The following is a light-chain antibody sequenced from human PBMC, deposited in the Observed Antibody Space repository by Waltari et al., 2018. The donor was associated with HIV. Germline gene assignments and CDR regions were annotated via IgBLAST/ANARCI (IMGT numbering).Light chain of an antibody. J-gene: IGKJ2*01. V-gene: IGKV1-39*01. CDR3: QQSFTSPYT. Sequence: DVKMNQSPSSLSASVGDSVAISCRASQSVTTSLNWYQQKSGKAPRLLIYDASTLQSGVPSRFRGSASGTYFTLSITNLQPEDFATYHCQQSFTSPYTFGQGTKLEIK. CDR2: DAS. CDR1: QSVTTS.